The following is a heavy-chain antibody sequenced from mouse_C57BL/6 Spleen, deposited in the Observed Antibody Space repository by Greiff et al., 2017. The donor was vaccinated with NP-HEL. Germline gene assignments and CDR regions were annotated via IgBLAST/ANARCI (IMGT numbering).Heavy chain of an antibody. D-gene: IGHD3-1*01. CDR1: GYTFTSYW. Sequence: QVQLQQPGAELVKPGASVKLSCKASGYTFTSYWMQWVKQRPGQGLEWIGEIDPSDSYTNYNQKFKGKATLTVDTSSSTAYMQLSSLTSEDSAVYYCARGGFLSVDCWGQGTTLTVSS. CDR2: IDPSDSYT. CDR3: ARGGFLSVDC. J-gene: IGHJ2*01. V-gene: IGHV1-50*01.